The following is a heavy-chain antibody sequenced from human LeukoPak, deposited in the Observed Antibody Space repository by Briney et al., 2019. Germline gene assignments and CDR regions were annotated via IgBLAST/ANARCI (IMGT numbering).Heavy chain of an antibody. Sequence: SETLSLTCAVSGGSISSSNWWSWVRQPPGKGLEWIGEINHSGSTNYNPSLKSRVTISVDTSKNQFSLKLSSVTAADTAVYYCARGTRSGSYYWGQGTLVTVSS. CDR2: INHSGST. J-gene: IGHJ4*02. D-gene: IGHD3-10*01. V-gene: IGHV4-4*02. CDR3: ARGTRSGSYY. CDR1: GGSISSSNW.